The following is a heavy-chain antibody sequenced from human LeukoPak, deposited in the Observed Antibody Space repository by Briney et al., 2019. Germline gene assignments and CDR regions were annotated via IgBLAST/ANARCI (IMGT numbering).Heavy chain of an antibody. D-gene: IGHD5-18*01. CDR3: ARDHAQYSYGYDY. CDR1: GFTFSSYA. J-gene: IGHJ4*02. V-gene: IGHV3-30-3*01. Sequence: GGSLRLSCAASGFTFSSYAMHWVRQAPGKGLEWVAVISYDGSNKYYADSVKGRFTISRDNSKNTLYLQMNSLRAEDTAVYYCARDHAQYSYGYDYWGQGTLVTVSS. CDR2: ISYDGSNK.